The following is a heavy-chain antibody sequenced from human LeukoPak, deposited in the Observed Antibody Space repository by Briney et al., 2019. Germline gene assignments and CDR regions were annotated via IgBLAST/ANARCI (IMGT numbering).Heavy chain of an antibody. V-gene: IGHV4-59*01. CDR2: IYYSGST. CDR1: GGSISSYY. J-gene: IGHJ4*02. D-gene: IGHD5-24*01. Sequence: QESGPGLVKPSETLSLTCTVSGGSISSYYWSWIRQPPGKRLEWIGYIYYSGSTNYNPSLKSRVTMAVDTSKKQFSLKLSSVTAADTAVYYCARGRGGGNYTPFDYWGQGTLVTVSS. CDR3: ARGRGGGNYTPFDY.